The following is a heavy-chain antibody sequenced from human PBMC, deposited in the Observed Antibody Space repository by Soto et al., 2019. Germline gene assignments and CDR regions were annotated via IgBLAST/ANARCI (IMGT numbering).Heavy chain of an antibody. D-gene: IGHD6-13*01. J-gene: IGHJ6*03. CDR2: MNPSRGNT. Sequence: QVQLVQSGAEVKKPGASVKVSCQASGSTFTSYDINWVRQATGQGLEWMGWMNPSRGNTGYAGEFQGRVTMTSNTSTSTAYMELSSLSPEDTAVYYCPSGGSSTSYYYYMDVWGQGTTVTVSS. CDR3: PSGGSSTSYYYYMDV. CDR1: GSTFTSYD. V-gene: IGHV1-8*01.